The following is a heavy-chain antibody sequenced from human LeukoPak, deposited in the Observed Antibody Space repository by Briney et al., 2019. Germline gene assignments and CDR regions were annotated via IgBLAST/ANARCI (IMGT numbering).Heavy chain of an antibody. D-gene: IGHD2-2*01. CDR2: IYYNGRA. CDR1: GGSISSYY. Sequence: LETLSLTCAVSGGSISSYYWTWIRQSPGRGLEYIGHIYYNGRADYNPSLKSRVTISVDTSRNQFSLQLNSVTAADTAVYFCARWYCSSGTCYYLDYWGQGTLVTVSS. J-gene: IGHJ4*02. V-gene: IGHV4-59*01. CDR3: ARWYCSSGTCYYLDY.